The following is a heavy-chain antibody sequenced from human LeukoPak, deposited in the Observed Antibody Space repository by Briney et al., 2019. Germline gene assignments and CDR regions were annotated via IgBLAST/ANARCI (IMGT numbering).Heavy chain of an antibody. J-gene: IGHJ3*02. Sequence: TGGSLRLSCTASGFTFSDYWMHWVRQAPGKGPVWVSRIISDGSSVSYVDSVKGRFTMSRYNAKNTLYLQMNSLRAEDTAVYYCARDGPFSSTSWNAFDIWGQGTMVTVSS. D-gene: IGHD2-2*01. V-gene: IGHV3-74*01. CDR3: ARDGPFSSTSWNAFDI. CDR1: GFTFSDYW. CDR2: IISDGSSV.